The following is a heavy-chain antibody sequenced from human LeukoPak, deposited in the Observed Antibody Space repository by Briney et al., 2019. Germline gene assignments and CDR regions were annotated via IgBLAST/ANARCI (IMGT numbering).Heavy chain of an antibody. Sequence: SETLSLTCTVSGGSISSSSYYWGWIRQPPGKGLEWIGSIYYSGSTYYNPSLKSRVTISVDTSKNQFSLKLSSVTAADTAVYYCARVRPVGLRGYFDYWGQGTLVTVSS. J-gene: IGHJ4*02. CDR2: IYYSGST. D-gene: IGHD3/OR15-3a*01. CDR1: GGSISSSSYY. V-gene: IGHV4-39*01. CDR3: ARVRPVGLRGYFDY.